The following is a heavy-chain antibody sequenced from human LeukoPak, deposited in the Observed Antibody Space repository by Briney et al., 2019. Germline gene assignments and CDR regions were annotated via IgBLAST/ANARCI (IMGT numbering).Heavy chain of an antibody. J-gene: IGHJ4*02. CDR2: ISGSGGST. CDR3: AKDLGGYSSGWYFDY. Sequence: GGSLRLSCAASGFTFSSYAMSWVRQAPGKGLEWVSAISGSGGSTYYTGSVKGRFTISRDNSKNTLYLQMNSLRAEDTAVYYCAKDLGGYSSGWYFDYWGQGTLVTVSS. D-gene: IGHD6-19*01. V-gene: IGHV3-23*01. CDR1: GFTFSSYA.